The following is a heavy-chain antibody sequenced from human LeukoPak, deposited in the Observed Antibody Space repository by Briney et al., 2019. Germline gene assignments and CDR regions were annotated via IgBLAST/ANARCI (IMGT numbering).Heavy chain of an antibody. CDR2: ISGSGGST. CDR3: ARRWYFDL. J-gene: IGHJ2*01. V-gene: IGHV3-23*01. CDR1: GFTFSSYA. Sequence: GGFLRLSCAASGFTFSSYAMSWVRQAPGKGLEWVSAISGSGGSTYYADSVKGRFTISRDNSKSTLYLQMNSLRTEDTAVYYCARRWYFDLWGRGTLVTVSS.